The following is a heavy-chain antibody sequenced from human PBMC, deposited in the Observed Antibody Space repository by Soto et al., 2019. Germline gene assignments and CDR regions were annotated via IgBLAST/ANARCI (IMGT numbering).Heavy chain of an antibody. J-gene: IGHJ3*02. CDR1: GGSISSSNYY. CDR2: IYYNGFT. Sequence: QLQLQESGPGLVKPSETLSLTCTVSGGSISSSNYYWGWIRQPPGKGLEWIANIYYNGFTYYNPSLKSRVTVSVDTSKNQFSLKLSSVTAADTAVHYCAIQGDFWSDSGAFDIWGQGTMVTVSS. D-gene: IGHD3-3*01. CDR3: AIQGDFWSDSGAFDI. V-gene: IGHV4-39*01.